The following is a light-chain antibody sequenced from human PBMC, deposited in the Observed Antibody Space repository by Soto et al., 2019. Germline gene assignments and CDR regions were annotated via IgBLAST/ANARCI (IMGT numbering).Light chain of an antibody. V-gene: IGKV3-20*01. CDR1: QNVDSNY. Sequence: EIVLTQSPGTLSLSPGERATLSCRASQNVDSNYLAWYQQKPGQAPRIIIFGASGRATGIPDRFSGSGSGTDFTLTISRLEPEDFAVYSCQQYGSLSWTFGQGTKGEIK. J-gene: IGKJ1*01. CDR2: GAS. CDR3: QQYGSLSWT.